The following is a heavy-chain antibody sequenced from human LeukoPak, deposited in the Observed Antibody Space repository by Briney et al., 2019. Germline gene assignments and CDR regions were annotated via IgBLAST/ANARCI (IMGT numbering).Heavy chain of an antibody. D-gene: IGHD6-6*01. CDR2: IIPIFGTA. CDR1: GGIFSSYA. Sequence: SVKVSCKASGGIFSSYAISWVRQAPGQGLEWMGGIIPIFGTANYAQKFQGRVTITADESTSTAYMELSSLRSEDTAVYYCARGTREYSSSSPYYYMDVWGKGTTVTVSS. CDR3: ARGTREYSSSSPYYYMDV. J-gene: IGHJ6*03. V-gene: IGHV1-69*13.